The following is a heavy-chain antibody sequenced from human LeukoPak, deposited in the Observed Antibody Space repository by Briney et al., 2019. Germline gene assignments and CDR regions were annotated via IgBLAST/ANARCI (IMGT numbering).Heavy chain of an antibody. D-gene: IGHD6-19*01. CDR2: IYHSGNT. J-gene: IGHJ4*02. CDR1: GASISSSNW. CDR3: ARDQRQWLARQFDY. V-gene: IGHV4-4*02. Sequence: PSETLSLTCAVSGASISSSNWWSWVRQPPGKGLEWIGEIYHSGNTNYNPSLKSRVTISVDTSKNQFSLKLSSVTAADTAVYYCARDQRQWLARQFDYWGQGTLVTVSS.